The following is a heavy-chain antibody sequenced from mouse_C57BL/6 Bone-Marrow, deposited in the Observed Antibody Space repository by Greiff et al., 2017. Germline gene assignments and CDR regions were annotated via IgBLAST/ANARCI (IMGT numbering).Heavy chain of an antibody. V-gene: IGHV1-81*01. J-gene: IGHJ4*01. D-gene: IGHD3-2*02. CDR1: GYTFTSYG. CDR2: IYPRSGNT. Sequence: QVQLQQSGAELARPGASVKLSCKASGYTFTSYGISWVKQRTGQGLEWIGEIYPRSGNTYYNEKFKGKATLTADKSSSTAYSELRSLTSEDSAVYFCARAQATNYYAMDYWGQGTSVTVSS. CDR3: ARAQATNYYAMDY.